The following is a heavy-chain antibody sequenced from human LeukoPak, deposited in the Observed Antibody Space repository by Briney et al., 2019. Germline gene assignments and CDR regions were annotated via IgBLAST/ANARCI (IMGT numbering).Heavy chain of an antibody. CDR3: ARYSYSGRYFDAFDI. CDR2: IKQDGGEK. V-gene: IGHV3-7*01. D-gene: IGHD1-26*01. J-gene: IGHJ3*02. CDR1: GFILRSYW. Sequence: GGSLRLSCAASGFILRSYWMSWVRQAPGKGLEWVANIKQDGGEKYYVDSVKGRFTISRDNAKNSLYLQMNSLRAEDTAVYYCARYSYSGRYFDAFDIWGQGTMVTVSS.